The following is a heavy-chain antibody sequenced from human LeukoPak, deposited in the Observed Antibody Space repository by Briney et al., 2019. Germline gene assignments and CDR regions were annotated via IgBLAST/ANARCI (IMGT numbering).Heavy chain of an antibody. Sequence: SETLSLTCTVSGYSISSGYYWGWIRQPPGKGLEWIGSIYHSGSTYYNPSLKSRVTISVDTSKNQFSLKLNSVTAADTAVHYCAKSNGYGLVDIWGQGTMVTVSS. CDR2: IYHSGST. J-gene: IGHJ3*02. D-gene: IGHD3-10*01. CDR3: AKSNGYGLVDI. CDR1: GYSISSGYY. V-gene: IGHV4-38-2*02.